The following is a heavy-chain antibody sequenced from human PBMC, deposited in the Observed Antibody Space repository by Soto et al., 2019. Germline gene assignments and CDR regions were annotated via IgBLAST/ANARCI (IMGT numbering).Heavy chain of an antibody. CDR3: ARLLSRTLRFFEWFVMEDV. CDR1: GYTFTSCD. CDR2: MNPNSGNT. J-gene: IGHJ6*02. V-gene: IGHV1-8*01. Sequence: APVKVSCKASGYTFTSCDINWVRQATGQGLEWMGWMNPNSGNTGYAQKFQGRVTMTRNTSISTAYMELSSLRSEDTAVYYCARLLSRTLRFFEWFVMEDVWGQGTTVTVSS. D-gene: IGHD3-3*01.